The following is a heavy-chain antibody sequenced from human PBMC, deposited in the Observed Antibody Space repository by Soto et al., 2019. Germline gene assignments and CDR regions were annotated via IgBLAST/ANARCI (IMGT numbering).Heavy chain of an antibody. V-gene: IGHV3-30*18. CDR3: AKAAYSSSWYQTECYYYYGMDV. D-gene: IGHD6-13*01. CDR2: ISYDGSNK. J-gene: IGHJ6*02. Sequence: GGSLRLSCAASGFTFSSYGMHWVLQAPGKGLEWVAVISYDGSNKYYADSVKGRFTISRDNSKNTLYRQMNSLRADDTAVYFYAKAAYSSSWYQTECYYYYGMDVWGQGSTVTV. CDR1: GFTFSSYG.